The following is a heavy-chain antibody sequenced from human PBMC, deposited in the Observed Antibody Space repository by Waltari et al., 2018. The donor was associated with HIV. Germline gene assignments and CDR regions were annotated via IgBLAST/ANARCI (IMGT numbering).Heavy chain of an antibody. CDR1: GGSISSSSYY. V-gene: IGHV4-39*07. J-gene: IGHJ6*02. CDR3: ARVDIAAQYGMDV. CDR2: IYYSGST. D-gene: IGHD6-13*01. Sequence: QLQLQESGPGLVKPSETLSLTCTVSGGSISSSSYYWGWIRQPPGKGLEWIGSIYYSGSTYYNPSLKSRVTISVDTSKNQFSLKLSSVTAADTAVYYCARVDIAAQYGMDVWGQGTTVTVSS.